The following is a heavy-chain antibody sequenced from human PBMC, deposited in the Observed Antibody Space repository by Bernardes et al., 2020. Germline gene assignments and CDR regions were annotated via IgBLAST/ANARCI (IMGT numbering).Heavy chain of an antibody. V-gene: IGHV4-59*08. Sequence: SETLSLTCTVSGDSISSYYWSWIRQPPGKGLEWFGYIYHSGSTNYNPSLKSRVTISVDTSKNQFSLNLSSVTAADTAVYYCARTSGFVGYGMDVWGQGTTVTVSS. CDR1: GDSISSYY. CDR3: ARTSGFVGYGMDV. CDR2: IYHSGST. D-gene: IGHD3-10*01. J-gene: IGHJ6*02.